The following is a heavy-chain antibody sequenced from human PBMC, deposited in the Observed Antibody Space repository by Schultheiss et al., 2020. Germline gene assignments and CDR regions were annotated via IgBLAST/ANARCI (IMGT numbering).Heavy chain of an antibody. Sequence: SETLSLTCTVSGGSISPYYWSWIRQPPGKGLEWIGEINHSGSTNYNPSLKSRVTISVDTSKNQFSLKLSSVTAEDTAVYYCARDPSPDSSGYYSVGYWGQGTLVTVSS. CDR3: ARDPSPDSSGYYSVGY. D-gene: IGHD3-22*01. CDR2: INHSGST. V-gene: IGHV4-34*01. CDR1: GGSISPYY. J-gene: IGHJ4*02.